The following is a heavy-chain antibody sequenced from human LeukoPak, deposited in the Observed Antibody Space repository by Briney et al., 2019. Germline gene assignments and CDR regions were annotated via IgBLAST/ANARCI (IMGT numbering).Heavy chain of an antibody. Sequence: SETLSLTCTVSGGSISSSSYYWGWIRQPPGKGLEWIGSIYYSGSTYYNPSLKSRVTISLDTSKNQFSLKLSSVTAADTAVYYCARTTEGGYSYGYSYYYYMDVWGKGTTVTISS. V-gene: IGHV4-39*07. CDR1: GGSISSSSYY. CDR3: ARTTEGGYSYGYSYYYYMDV. J-gene: IGHJ6*03. D-gene: IGHD5-18*01. CDR2: IYYSGST.